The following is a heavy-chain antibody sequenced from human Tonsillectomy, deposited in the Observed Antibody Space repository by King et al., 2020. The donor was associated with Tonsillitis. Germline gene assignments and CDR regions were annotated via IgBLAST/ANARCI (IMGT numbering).Heavy chain of an antibody. CDR2: IYHSGST. V-gene: IGHV4-30-2*01. CDR1: GGSISSGGYS. D-gene: IGHD3-16*02. CDR3: AGYYMLGSYRLDY. J-gene: IGHJ4*02. Sequence: LQLQESGSGLVKPSQTLSLTCAVSGGSISSGGYSWSWIRQPPGKGLEWIGYIYHSGSTYYNPSLKSRFTVSLDRSKNQFSLKLSSVTAADTAVYYCAGYYMLGSYRLDYWGQGTLVPVSS.